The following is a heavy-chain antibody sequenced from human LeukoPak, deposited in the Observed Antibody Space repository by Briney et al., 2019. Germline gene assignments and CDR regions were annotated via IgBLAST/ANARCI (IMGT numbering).Heavy chain of an antibody. CDR1: GGSFSGYY. D-gene: IGHD6-6*01. Sequence: SETLSLTCAVYGGSFSGYYWSWIRQPPGKGLEWIGEINHSGSTNYNPSLKSRVTTSVDTSKNQFSLKLSSVTAADTAVYYCARHSSPHDYWGQGTLVTVSS. J-gene: IGHJ4*02. CDR3: ARHSSPHDY. CDR2: INHSGST. V-gene: IGHV4-34*01.